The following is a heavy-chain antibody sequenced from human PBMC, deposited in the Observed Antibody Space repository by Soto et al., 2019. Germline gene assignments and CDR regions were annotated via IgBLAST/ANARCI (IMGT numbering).Heavy chain of an antibody. CDR1: GASISSFN. CDR2: LNIAGTI. D-gene: IGHD3-10*01. V-gene: IGHV4-4*07. Sequence: SETLSLTCSVSGASISSFNWNWVRQPAGKGPEWVGRLNIAGTINYNPSLKSRITMSMDTSKNQISLHLRSVTAADTAIYYCARDLCEYSSSWFGFFSHCSQGTLVTVSS. J-gene: IGHJ1*01. CDR3: ARDLCEYSSSWFGFFSH.